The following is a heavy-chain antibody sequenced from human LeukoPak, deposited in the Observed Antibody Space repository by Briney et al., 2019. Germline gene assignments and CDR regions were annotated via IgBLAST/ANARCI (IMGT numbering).Heavy chain of an antibody. CDR2: INGGGGNT. CDR3: TTFGNVWFDP. Sequence: GGSLRLSCAASGFMFNSYVMSWVRQATGKGLEWVSAINGGGGNTYYADSVKGRFTISRDNTNNSLFLQMNSLRDDDTAVYYCTTFGNVWFDPWGQGTLVTVSS. D-gene: IGHD3-10*01. CDR1: GFMFNSYV. V-gene: IGHV3-23*01. J-gene: IGHJ5*02.